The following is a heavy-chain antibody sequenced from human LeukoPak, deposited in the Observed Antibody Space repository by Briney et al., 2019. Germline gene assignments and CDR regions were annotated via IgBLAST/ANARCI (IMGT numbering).Heavy chain of an antibody. V-gene: IGHV3-48*01. CDR2: ISGSATTM. D-gene: IGHD1-26*01. CDR1: GFTFSNAW. J-gene: IGHJ6*02. CDR3: ARDLISGATKSYYGMDV. Sequence: GGSLRLSCAASGFTFSNAWMNWVRQAPGKGLEWLSYISGSATTMYSADSVKGRFTISRDNAKNSLYLQMNSLRAEDTAIYFCARDLISGATKSYYGMDVWAKGPRSSSP.